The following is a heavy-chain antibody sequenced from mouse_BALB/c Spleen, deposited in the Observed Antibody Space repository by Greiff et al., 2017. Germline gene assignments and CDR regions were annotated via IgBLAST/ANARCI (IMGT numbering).Heavy chain of an antibody. CDR1: GFTFSSFG. J-gene: IGHJ2*01. V-gene: IGHV5-17*02. CDR3: ARGLRRDY. D-gene: IGHD2-2*01. Sequence: EVQGVESGGGLVQPGGSRKLSCAASGFTFSSFGMHWVRQAPEKGLEWVAYISSGSSTIYYADTVKGRFTISRDNPKNTLFLQMTSLRSEDTAMYYCARGLRRDYWGQGTTLTVSS. CDR2: ISSGSSTI.